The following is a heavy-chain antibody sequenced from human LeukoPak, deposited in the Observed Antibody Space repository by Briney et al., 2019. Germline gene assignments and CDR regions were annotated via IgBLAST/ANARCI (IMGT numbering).Heavy chain of an antibody. J-gene: IGHJ4*02. CDR1: GFTFSSYA. V-gene: IGHV3-23*01. Sequence: GGSLRLSCAASGFTFSSYAMSWVRQAPGKGLEWVSAISGSGGSTYYADSVKGRFTISRDHAKNTLYLQMNSLRAEDTAVYYCAKDLRWIQLWLLRGFDYWGQGTLVTVSS. CDR3: AKDLRWIQLWLLRGFDY. D-gene: IGHD5-18*01. CDR2: ISGSGGST.